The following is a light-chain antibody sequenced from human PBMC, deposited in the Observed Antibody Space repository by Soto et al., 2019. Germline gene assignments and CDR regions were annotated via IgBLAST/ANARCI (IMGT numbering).Light chain of an antibody. J-gene: IGKJ2*03. CDR2: KVS. Sequence: DVVMTQSPLSLPVTVGQPASITCRSSQSLVHSSGNTYLNWFHQRPGQSPRRLIYKVSNRDSGVPDRFSGSGSGTDLTLKISGVEAEDVGVYYCMQATQWPYRFGQGT. CDR1: QSLVHSSGNTY. CDR3: MQATQWPYR. V-gene: IGKV2-30*02.